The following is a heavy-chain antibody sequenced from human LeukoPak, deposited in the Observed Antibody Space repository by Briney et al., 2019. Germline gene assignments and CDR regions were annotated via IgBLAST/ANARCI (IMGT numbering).Heavy chain of an antibody. V-gene: IGHV6-1*01. CDR2: TYYRSKWYN. D-gene: IGHD6-13*01. Sequence: SQTLSLTCAISGDSVSSNSAAWHWIRQSPSRGLEWLGRTYYRSKWYNDYAVSVKSRITINPYTSKNQFSLQLNSVTPEGTAVYCCARDSLSGPLYPNSSSWADAFDIWGEGTMVTVSS. CDR1: GDSVSSNSAA. J-gene: IGHJ3*02. CDR3: ARDSLSGPLYPNSSSWADAFDI.